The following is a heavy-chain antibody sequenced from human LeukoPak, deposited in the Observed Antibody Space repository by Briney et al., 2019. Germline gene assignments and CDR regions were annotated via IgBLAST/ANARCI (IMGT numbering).Heavy chain of an antibody. V-gene: IGHV3-48*01. CDR3: ARDLGPVHSGY. Sequence: GGSLRLSCAASGFTFSSYSMNWVRQAPGKGLEWVSYISSSSSSIHYADSVKGRFTISRDDAKNSLYLQMNSLRAEDTAVYYCARDLGPVHSGYWGQGTLVTVSS. CDR1: GFTFSSYS. J-gene: IGHJ4*02. CDR2: ISSSSSSI. D-gene: IGHD3-10*01.